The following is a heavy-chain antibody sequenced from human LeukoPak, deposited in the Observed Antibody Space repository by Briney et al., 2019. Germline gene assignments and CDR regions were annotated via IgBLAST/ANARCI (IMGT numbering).Heavy chain of an antibody. J-gene: IGHJ6*03. Sequence: PGGSLRLSCAASGFTVSSNYMSWVRQAPGKGLEWVSVIYSGGSTYYADSVKGRFTISRDNSKNTLYPQMNSLRAEDTAVYYCARDRAGTTLIRHHDYYYMDVWGKGTTVTVSS. D-gene: IGHD1-1*01. CDR3: ARDRAGTTLIRHHDYYYMDV. CDR1: GFTVSSNY. V-gene: IGHV3-66*01. CDR2: IYSGGST.